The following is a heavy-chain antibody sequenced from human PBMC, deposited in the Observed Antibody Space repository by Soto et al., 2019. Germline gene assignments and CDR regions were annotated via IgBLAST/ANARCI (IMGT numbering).Heavy chain of an antibody. CDR2: IYYSGST. CDR1: GGSISSSSYY. CDR3: ARGKWLRSSFDY. D-gene: IGHD5-12*01. V-gene: IGHV4-39*01. J-gene: IGHJ4*02. Sequence: ETLSLTCTVSGGSISSSSYYWGWIRQPPGKGLEWIGSIYYSGSTYYNPSLKSRVTISVDTSKNQFSLKLSSVTAADTAVYYGARGKWLRSSFDYWGQGTLVTVSS.